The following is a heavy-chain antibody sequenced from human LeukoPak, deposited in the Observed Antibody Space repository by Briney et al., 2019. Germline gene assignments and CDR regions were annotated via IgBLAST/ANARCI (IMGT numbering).Heavy chain of an antibody. D-gene: IGHD6-13*01. Sequence: ASVKASCKASGYTFTSYYMHWVRQAPGQGLEWMGFINPTGGSTSYAQKFQGRVTMTRDTSTSTVYMELSSLRSEDTAVYYCARSSSSSIYGMDVWGQGTTVTVSS. J-gene: IGHJ6*02. CDR2: INPTGGST. V-gene: IGHV1-46*01. CDR3: ARSSSSSIYGMDV. CDR1: GYTFTSYY.